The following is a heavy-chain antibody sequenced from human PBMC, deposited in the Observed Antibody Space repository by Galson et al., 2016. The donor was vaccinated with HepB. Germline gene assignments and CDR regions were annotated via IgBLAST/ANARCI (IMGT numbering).Heavy chain of an antibody. CDR2: IGGSGSGT. Sequence: SLRLSCAASGFTFSSYVMSWVRQAPGKGLEWVSAIGGSGSGTYYVGSVKGRFTISRDNSKNTLYLQMSSLRVEDMAVYYCVRETNKPTVLVEGDSWGQGTLVTVSS. D-gene: IGHD2-8*02. CDR3: VRETNKPTVLVEGDS. CDR1: GFTFSSYV. V-gene: IGHV3-23*01. J-gene: IGHJ5*02.